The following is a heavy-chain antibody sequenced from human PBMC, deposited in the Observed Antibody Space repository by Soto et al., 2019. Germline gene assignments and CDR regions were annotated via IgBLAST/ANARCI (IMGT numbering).Heavy chain of an antibody. CDR3: APCYYDRSGFTPTGDY. CDR2: ISSSSSYI. Sequence: PGGSLRLSCAASGFTFSSYSMNWVRQAPGKGLEWVSSISSSSSYIYYADSVKGRFTISRDNAKNSLYLQMNSLRAEDTAVYYCAPCYYDRSGFTPTGDYWGQGTLVTVSS. J-gene: IGHJ4*02. CDR1: GFTFSSYS. D-gene: IGHD3-22*01. V-gene: IGHV3-21*01.